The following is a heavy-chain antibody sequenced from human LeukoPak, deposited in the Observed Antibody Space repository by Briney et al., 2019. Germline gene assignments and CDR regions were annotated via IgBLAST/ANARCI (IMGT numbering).Heavy chain of an antibody. CDR1: GFTFSNAW. D-gene: IGHD4-17*01. CDR2: IKSKTDGGTT. V-gene: IGHV3-15*01. J-gene: IGHJ6*03. Sequence: GGSLRLSCAASGFTFSNAWMSWVRQAPGKGLEWVGRIKSKTDGGTTDYAAPVKGRFTISRDDSKNTLYLQMNSLKTEDTAVYYCAKVLVTTPSDYYYYMDVWGKGTTVTVSS. CDR3: AKVLVTTPSDYYYYMDV.